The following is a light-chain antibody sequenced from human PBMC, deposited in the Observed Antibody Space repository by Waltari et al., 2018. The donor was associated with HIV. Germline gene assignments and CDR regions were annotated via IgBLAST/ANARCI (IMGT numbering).Light chain of an antibody. Sequence: VLTQSPATLSFSPGDRATLSCTASLSVTTYVAWNQQKPGQAARPLIYDASNRAAGIPARFSGSGSGTDFTLTISRLEPEDFAVYYCQQRSSWPYNFGQGTRLEIK. CDR1: LSVTTY. J-gene: IGKJ2*01. V-gene: IGKV3-11*01. CDR2: DAS. CDR3: QQRSSWPYN.